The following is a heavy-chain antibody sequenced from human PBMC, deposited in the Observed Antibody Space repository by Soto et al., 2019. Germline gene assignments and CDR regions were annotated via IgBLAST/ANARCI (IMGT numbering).Heavy chain of an antibody. CDR2: IFYLGSS. Sequence: SETLSVTCTVSGDSIISIDFYWGWVRQPPGKGLELIGSIFYLGSSYYNPSLKSRVTMSVDTSKNQFSLRLRSVTAADTALYLCARQSLALSKHNWFHXWGQVIMITVSX. CDR1: GDSIISIDFY. D-gene: IGHD3-3*02. CDR3: ARQSLALSKHNWFHX. V-gene: IGHV4-39*01. J-gene: IGHJ5*02.